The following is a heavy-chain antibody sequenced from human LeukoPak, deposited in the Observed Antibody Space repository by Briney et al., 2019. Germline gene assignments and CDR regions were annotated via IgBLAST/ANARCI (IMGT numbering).Heavy chain of an antibody. CDR1: GFTFSSYA. J-gene: IGHJ4*02. V-gene: IGHV3-23*01. Sequence: PGGSLRLSCAASGFTFSSYAMSWVRQAPGKGLEWVSSISGNGGSTYYADSVRGRFTISRDNSKNTLFVQMNSLRAEDTAVYFCAKDASRTNPRLYFDYWGRGTLVTVSS. D-gene: IGHD3-16*01. CDR3: AKDASRTNPRLYFDY. CDR2: ISGNGGST.